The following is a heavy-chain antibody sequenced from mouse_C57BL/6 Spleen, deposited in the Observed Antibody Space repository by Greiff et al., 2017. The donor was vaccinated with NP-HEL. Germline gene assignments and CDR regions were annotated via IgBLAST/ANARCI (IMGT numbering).Heavy chain of an antibody. Sequence: VQLQQPGAELVRPGSSVKLSCKASGYTFTSYWMHWVKQRPIQGLEWIGNIDPSDSETHYNQKFKDKATLTVDKSSSTAYMQLSSLTSEDSAVYYCARDYCGSSYYAMDYWGQGTSVTVSS. J-gene: IGHJ4*01. D-gene: IGHD1-1*01. V-gene: IGHV1-52*01. CDR1: GYTFTSYW. CDR3: ARDYCGSSYYAMDY. CDR2: IDPSDSET.